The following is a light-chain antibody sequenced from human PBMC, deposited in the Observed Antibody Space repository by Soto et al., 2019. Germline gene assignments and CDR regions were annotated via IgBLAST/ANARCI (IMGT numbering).Light chain of an antibody. Sequence: GDRVTITGRASQRISSWLAWYQQKPGKAPKLLIYDACSLESGVPSRFSGSGSGTEFTLTISSLQPDDFATYYCQQYISYWTFGQGTKVEIK. J-gene: IGKJ1*01. V-gene: IGKV1-5*01. CDR3: QQYISYWT. CDR2: DAC. CDR1: QRISSW.